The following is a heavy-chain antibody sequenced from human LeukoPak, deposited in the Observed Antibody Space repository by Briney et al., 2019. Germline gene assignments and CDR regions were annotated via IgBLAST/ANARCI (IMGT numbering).Heavy chain of an antibody. Sequence: GGSLRLSCAASGFTFSSYAMTWVRQAPGKGLEWVAAISGGGGKQYSGAVKGGFTVSRDISKNTLYLQMNSLRAEDTAVYYCAKDTDVGYWGQGTLVTVSS. V-gene: IGHV3-23*01. CDR3: AKDTDVGY. D-gene: IGHD1-26*01. CDR2: ISGGGGK. CDR1: GFTFSSYA. J-gene: IGHJ4*02.